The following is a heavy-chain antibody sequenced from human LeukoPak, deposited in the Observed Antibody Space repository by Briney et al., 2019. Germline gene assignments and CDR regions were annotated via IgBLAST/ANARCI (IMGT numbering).Heavy chain of an antibody. V-gene: IGHV3-23*01. CDR2: ISGSGGST. CDR3: AKDGGWDIVVVVAAFN. D-gene: IGHD2-15*01. J-gene: IGHJ4*02. CDR1: GFTFSSYA. Sequence: GGSLRLSCAASGFTFSSYAMSWGRQAPGKGLEWVSAISGSGGSTYYADSVKGRFTISRDNSKNTLYLQMNSLRAEDTAVYYCAKDGGWDIVVVVAAFNWGQGTLVTVSS.